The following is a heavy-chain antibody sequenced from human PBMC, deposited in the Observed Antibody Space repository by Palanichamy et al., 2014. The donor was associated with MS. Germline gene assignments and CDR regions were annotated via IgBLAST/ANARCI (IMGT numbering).Heavy chain of an antibody. Sequence: QVQLVQSGAEVKKPGASVKVSCKASGYTFTSYGISWVRQAPGRGLEWMGWISVYNGNTNYAQKVQGRVTMTTDTSTSTVYMELRSLRSDDTAIYYCARDKSWAGEVPPRQFDYWGQGTLVTVSS. CDR2: ISVYNGNT. CDR1: GYTFTSYG. CDR3: ARDKSWAGEVPPRQFDY. V-gene: IGHV1-18*01. D-gene: IGHD3-16*01. J-gene: IGHJ4*02.